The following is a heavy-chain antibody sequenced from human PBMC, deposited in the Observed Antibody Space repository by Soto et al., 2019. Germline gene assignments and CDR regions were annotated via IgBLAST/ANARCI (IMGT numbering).Heavy chain of an antibody. CDR2: INNNGGST. V-gene: IGHV3-64D*06. D-gene: IGHD1-26*01. Sequence: GGSLRLSCSASGFTFSNYAMHWVRQAPGKGLEYVSAINNNGGSTYYAESVKGRFTISRDNSKNTLSLQMSSLRAEDTAVYYCVKTISGGYSAQYFQYWGQGTLVTVSS. J-gene: IGHJ1*01. CDR1: GFTFSNYA. CDR3: VKTISGGYSAQYFQY.